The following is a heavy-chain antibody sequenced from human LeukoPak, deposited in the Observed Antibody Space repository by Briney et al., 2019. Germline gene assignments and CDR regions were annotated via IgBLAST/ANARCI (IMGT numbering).Heavy chain of an antibody. CDR1: GFTFSSYA. J-gene: IGHJ4*02. CDR3: ARDRCTSTTCYLFDY. D-gene: IGHD2/OR15-2a*01. CDR2: ISSDGSDT. V-gene: IGHV3-30*04. Sequence: GRSLRLSCAASGFTFSSYAMHWVRQAPGKGLEWVAVISSDGSDTNYADSVKGRFTISRDNSKNTLYLEMNSLRSEDTAVYYCARDRCTSTTCYLFDYWGQGTLVIVSS.